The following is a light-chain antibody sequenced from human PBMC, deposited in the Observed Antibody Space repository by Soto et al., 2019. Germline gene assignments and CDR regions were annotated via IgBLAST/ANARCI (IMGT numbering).Light chain of an antibody. CDR1: QSISDL. CDR3: QQYNGFWS. Sequence: DIQMTQSPSTLSASVGDRVTITCRASQSISDLLAWYQQKPRKAPKLMIYEASNLKSGVPSRFSGSGSGTEYTLTISSLQADDFTSYYCQQYNGFWSFGQGTKVEIK. J-gene: IGKJ1*01. CDR2: EAS. V-gene: IGKV1-5*03.